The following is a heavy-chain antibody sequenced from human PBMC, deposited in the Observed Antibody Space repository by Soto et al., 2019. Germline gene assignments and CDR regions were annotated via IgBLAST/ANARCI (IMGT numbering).Heavy chain of an antibody. CDR1: GYTFTSYG. CDR2: INAANGYT. D-gene: IGHD6-13*01. V-gene: IGHV1-3*01. Sequence: GASVKVSFKACGYTFTSYGIHWLRQAPGQRLEWMGWINAANGYTKYSPKFQGRVTITRDTSASTAYMELSSLRSEDTAVYYCVRRHVSATGIDWFDPWGQGTLVTVSS. CDR3: VRRHVSATGIDWFDP. J-gene: IGHJ5*02.